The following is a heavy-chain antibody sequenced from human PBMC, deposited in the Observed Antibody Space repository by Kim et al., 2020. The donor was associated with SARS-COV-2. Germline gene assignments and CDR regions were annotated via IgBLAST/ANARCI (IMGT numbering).Heavy chain of an antibody. Sequence: GGSLRLSCAASGLTFSSYAMSWVRQAPGKGLEWVSAISGSGGSTYYADSVKGRFTISRDNSKNTLYLQMNSLRAEDTAVYYCAKVEVRGSWPWHWGQGTLVTVSS. CDR2: ISGSGGST. V-gene: IGHV3-23*01. CDR1: GLTFSSYA. CDR3: AKVEVRGSWPWH. D-gene: IGHD3-10*01. J-gene: IGHJ1*01.